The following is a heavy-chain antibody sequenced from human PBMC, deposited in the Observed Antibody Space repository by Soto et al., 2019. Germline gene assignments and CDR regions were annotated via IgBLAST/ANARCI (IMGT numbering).Heavy chain of an antibody. V-gene: IGHV1-8*01. J-gene: IGHJ6*02. CDR1: GYTFTSYD. CDR2: MNPNSGNT. CDR3: ARGAGSYYYYGMDV. D-gene: IGHD2-15*01. Sequence: QVQLVQSGAEVKKPGASVKVSCKASGYTFTSYDINWVRQATGQGLEWMGWMNPNSGNTGYAQKFQGRVTXXRXTXISTAYMELSSLRSEDTAVYYCARGAGSYYYYGMDVWGQGTTVTVSS.